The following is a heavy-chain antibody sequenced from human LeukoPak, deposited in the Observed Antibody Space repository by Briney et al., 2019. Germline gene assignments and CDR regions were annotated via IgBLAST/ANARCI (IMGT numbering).Heavy chain of an antibody. Sequence: GESLKISCKGSGYGFTSYWIGWVRQMPGKGLEWMGIIYPGDSDTRYSPSFQGQVTISADKSISTAYLQWSSLKASDTAMYYCARHGYCDSKDNWFDPWGQGTLVTVSS. D-gene: IGHD3-22*01. V-gene: IGHV5-51*01. CDR2: IYPGDSDT. CDR3: ARHGYCDSKDNWFDP. CDR1: GYGFTSYW. J-gene: IGHJ5*02.